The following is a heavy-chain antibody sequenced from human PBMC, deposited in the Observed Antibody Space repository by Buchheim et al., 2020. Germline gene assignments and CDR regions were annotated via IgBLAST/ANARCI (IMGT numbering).Heavy chain of an antibody. Sequence: QVQLVESGGGVVQPGRSLRLSCAASGFTFSSYGMHWVRQAPGKGLEWVAVIWYDRSNKYYADSVKGRFTISRDNSKNTLYLQMNSLRAEDTAVYYCARDFASSSWYFDYWGQGTL. CDR3: ARDFASSSWYFDY. J-gene: IGHJ4*02. D-gene: IGHD6-13*01. V-gene: IGHV3-33*01. CDR2: IWYDRSNK. CDR1: GFTFSSYG.